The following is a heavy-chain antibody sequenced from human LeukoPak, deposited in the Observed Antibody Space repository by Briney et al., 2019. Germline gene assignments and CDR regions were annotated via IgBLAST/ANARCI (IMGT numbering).Heavy chain of an antibody. CDR1: GGSISSGGYY. D-gene: IGHD6-13*01. Sequence: SETLSLTCTVSGGSISSGGYYWSWIRQHPGKGLEWIGYIYYSGSTYYNPSLKSRVTISVDTSKNQFSLKLSSVTAADTAVYYCARGAPCSSQYNWFDPWGQGTLVTVSS. CDR2: IYYSGST. V-gene: IGHV4-31*03. CDR3: ARGAPCSSQYNWFDP. J-gene: IGHJ5*02.